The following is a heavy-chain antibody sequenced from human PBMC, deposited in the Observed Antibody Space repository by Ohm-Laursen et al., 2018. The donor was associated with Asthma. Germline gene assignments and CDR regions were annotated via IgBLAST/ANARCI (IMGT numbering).Heavy chain of an antibody. CDR3: AKDREYSSSSGDY. D-gene: IGHD6-6*01. CDR2: ISYDGSNK. Sequence: SLRLSCAASGFTFSSYSMHWVRQAPGKGLEWVAVISYDGSNKYYADSVKGRFTISRDNSKNTLYLQMNSLRAEDTAVYYCAKDREYSSSSGDYWGQGTLVTVSS. CDR1: GFTFSSYS. V-gene: IGHV3-30*18. J-gene: IGHJ4*02.